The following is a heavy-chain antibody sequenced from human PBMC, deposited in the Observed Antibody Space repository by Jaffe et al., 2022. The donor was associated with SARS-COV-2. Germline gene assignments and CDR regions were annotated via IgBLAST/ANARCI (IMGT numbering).Heavy chain of an antibody. J-gene: IGHJ6*02. CDR3: ARVGTLQGCGTPCYTPVYGFDV. CDR2: IYYSGNT. V-gene: IGHV4-59*01. CDR1: GGSISPYY. D-gene: IGHD2-2*02. Sequence: QVQVQESGPGLVKPSETLTLTCTVSGGSISPYYWSWLRQPPGKGLEWIGYIYYSGNTHYNPSLKSRVTMSLDTSENQFSLKLTSVTAADTAVYYCARVGTLQGCGTPCYTPVYGFDVWGQGTTVTVSS.